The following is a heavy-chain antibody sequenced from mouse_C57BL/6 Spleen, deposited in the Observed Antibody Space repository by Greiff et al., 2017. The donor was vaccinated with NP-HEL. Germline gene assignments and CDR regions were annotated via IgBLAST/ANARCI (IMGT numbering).Heavy chain of an antibody. V-gene: IGHV14-3*01. Sequence: EVKVVESVAELVRPGASVKLSCTASGFNIKNTYMHWVKQRPEQGLEWIGRIDPANGNTKYAPKFQGKATITADTSSNTAYLQLSSLTSEDTAIYYCARYGYGSSYWYFDVWGTGTTVTVSS. D-gene: IGHD1-1*01. CDR3: ARYGYGSSYWYFDV. CDR2: IDPANGNT. CDR1: GFNIKNTY. J-gene: IGHJ1*03.